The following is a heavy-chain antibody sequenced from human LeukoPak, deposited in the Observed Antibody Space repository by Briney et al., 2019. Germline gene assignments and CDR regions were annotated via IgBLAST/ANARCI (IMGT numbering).Heavy chain of an antibody. CDR3: ARIRSSSSWFDY. CDR1: GGSISSGDYY. J-gene: IGHJ4*02. Sequence: TLSLTCIVSGGSISSGDYYWSWIRQPPGKALEWLARIDWDDDKYYSTSLKTRLTISKDTSKNQVVLTMTNMDPVDTATYYCARIRSSSSWFDYWGQGTLVTVSS. V-gene: IGHV2-70*11. CDR2: IDWDDDK. D-gene: IGHD6-13*01.